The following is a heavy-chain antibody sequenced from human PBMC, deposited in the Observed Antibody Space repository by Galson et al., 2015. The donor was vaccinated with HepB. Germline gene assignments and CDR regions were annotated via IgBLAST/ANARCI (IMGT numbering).Heavy chain of an antibody. Sequence: SLRLSCAASGFAFNTYTMQWARQAPGKGLEWVATISSAGTTQYYADSVKGRFTSSRDNSKNMLYLQMNSLGAEDTAVYYCARDAMGRGSGSYSAFDYWGQGTLVTVSS. CDR2: ISSAGTTQ. CDR1: GFAFNTYT. V-gene: IGHV3-30-3*01. D-gene: IGHD1-26*01. CDR3: ARDAMGRGSGSYSAFDY. J-gene: IGHJ4*02.